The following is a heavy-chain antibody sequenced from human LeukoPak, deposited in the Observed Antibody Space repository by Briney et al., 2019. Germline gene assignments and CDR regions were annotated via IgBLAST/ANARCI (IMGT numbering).Heavy chain of an antibody. J-gene: IGHJ5*02. D-gene: IGHD3-22*01. CDR2: INPSGGST. CDR3: ARETGITTLRTWFDP. V-gene: IGHV1-46*01. Sequence: ASVKVSCKASGYTFTSYYMHWVRQAPGQGLEWMGIINPSGGSTSYAQKFQGRVTMTRDTSTSTVYMELSSLRSEDTAVYYCARETGITTLRTWFDPWGQGTLVTVSS. CDR1: GYTFTSYY.